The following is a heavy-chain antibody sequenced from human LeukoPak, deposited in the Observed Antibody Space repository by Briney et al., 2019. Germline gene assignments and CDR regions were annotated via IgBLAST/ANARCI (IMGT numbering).Heavy chain of an antibody. CDR2: ISGSGGST. V-gene: IGHV3-23*01. Sequence: GGSLRLSCAASGFTFSSYAMSWARQAPGKGLEWVSAISGSGGSTYYADSVKGRFTISRDNSKNTLYLQMNSLTAEDTGVYYCARSNHADDFWGQGTLVTVSS. J-gene: IGHJ4*02. D-gene: IGHD1-14*01. CDR1: GFTFSSYA. CDR3: ARSNHADDF.